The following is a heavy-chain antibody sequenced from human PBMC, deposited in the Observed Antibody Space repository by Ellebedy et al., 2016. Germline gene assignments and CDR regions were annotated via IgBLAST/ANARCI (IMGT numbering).Heavy chain of an antibody. Sequence: GGSLRLXXKGSGYSFTSYWIGWVRQMPGKGLEWMGIIYPGDSDTRYSPSFQGQVTISADKSISTAYLQWSSLKASDTVMYYCARTDWLLSEYYFDYWGQGTLVTVSS. D-gene: IGHD3-9*01. CDR2: IYPGDSDT. CDR1: GYSFTSYW. V-gene: IGHV5-51*01. CDR3: ARTDWLLSEYYFDY. J-gene: IGHJ4*02.